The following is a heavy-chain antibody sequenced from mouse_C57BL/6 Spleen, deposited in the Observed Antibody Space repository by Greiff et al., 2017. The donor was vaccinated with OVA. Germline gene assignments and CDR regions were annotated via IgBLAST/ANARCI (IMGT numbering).Heavy chain of an antibody. Sequence: VQVVESGPELVKPGASVKISCKASGYAFSSSWMHWVKQRPGKGLEWIGRIYPGDGDTNYNGKFKGKATLTADKSSSTAYMQLSSLTSEDSAVYFCARGGNLDYWGQGTTLTVSS. V-gene: IGHV1-82*01. CDR2: IYPGDGDT. CDR3: ARGGNLDY. D-gene: IGHD2-1*01. CDR1: GYAFSSSW. J-gene: IGHJ2*01.